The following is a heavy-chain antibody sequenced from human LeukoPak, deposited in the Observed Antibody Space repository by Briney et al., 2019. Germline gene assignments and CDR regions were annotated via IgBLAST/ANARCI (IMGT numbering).Heavy chain of an antibody. V-gene: IGHV1-18*01. CDR1: GYAFTSYG. CDR2: ISAYNGNT. CDR3: ARLGYCSGGSCAYYYYGMGV. J-gene: IGHJ6*02. D-gene: IGHD2-15*01. Sequence: ASVNVSCKASGYAFTSYGISWVRQAPGQGLEWMGWISAYNGNTNYAQKLQGRVTMTTDTSTSTAYMELRSLRSDDTAVYYCARLGYCSGGSCAYYYYGMGVWGQGTTVTVSS.